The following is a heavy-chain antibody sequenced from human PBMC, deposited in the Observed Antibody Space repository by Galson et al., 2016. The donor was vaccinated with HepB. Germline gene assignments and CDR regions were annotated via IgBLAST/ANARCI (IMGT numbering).Heavy chain of an antibody. D-gene: IGHD5-12*01. V-gene: IGHV3-23*01. Sequence: SLRLSCAVSGFTFSNYAMTWVRQAPGKGLEWVSVISGGSGSGSIYYTDSVTGRFTISRDRSKNTLYLQMDSLRAEDPAIYYCAKAGSGYSENYFDYWGQGTLVTVSS. CDR3: AKAGSGYSENYFDY. CDR1: GFTFSNYA. CDR2: ISGGSGSGSI. J-gene: IGHJ4*02.